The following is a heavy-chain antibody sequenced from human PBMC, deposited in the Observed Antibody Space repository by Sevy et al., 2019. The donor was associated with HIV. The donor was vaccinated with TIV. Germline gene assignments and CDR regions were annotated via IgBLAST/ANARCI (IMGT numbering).Heavy chain of an antibody. CDR2: INPNSGGT. D-gene: IGHD3-3*01. CDR3: ARVPPYYDFWSGYTYYYYGMDV. CDR1: GYTFTGYY. J-gene: IGHJ6*02. V-gene: IGHV1-2*02. Sequence: ASVKVSCKASGYTFTGYYMHCVRQAPGQGLEWMGWINPNSGGTNYAQKFQGRVTMTRDTSISTAYMELSRLRSDDTAVYYCARVPPYYDFWSGYTYYYYGMDVWGQRTTVTVSS.